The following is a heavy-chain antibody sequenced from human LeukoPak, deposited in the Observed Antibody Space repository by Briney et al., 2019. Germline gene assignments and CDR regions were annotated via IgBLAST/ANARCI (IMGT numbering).Heavy chain of an antibody. V-gene: IGHV3-33*06. D-gene: IGHD3-10*01. CDR3: AKKPLRVIISHFDY. J-gene: IGHJ4*02. CDR1: GFTFSSYD. CDR2: IWYDGSNK. Sequence: GGSLRLSCAASGFTFSSYDMHWVRQAPGKGLEWVAVIWYDGSNKYYADSVKGRFTISRDNPKNTLYLQMNSLRAEDTAVYYCAKKPLRVIISHFDYWGQGTLVTVSS.